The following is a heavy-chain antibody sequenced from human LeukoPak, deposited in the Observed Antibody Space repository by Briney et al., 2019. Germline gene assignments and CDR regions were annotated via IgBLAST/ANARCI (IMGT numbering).Heavy chain of an antibody. D-gene: IGHD6-13*01. CDR3: ARARQQLAIPYYYMDV. CDR2: IIPIFGTA. CDR1: GYTFTSYA. V-gene: IGHV1-69*13. J-gene: IGHJ6*03. Sequence: ASVKVSCKASGYTFTSYAISWVRQAPGQGLEWMGGIIPIFGTANYAQKFQGRVTITADESTSTAYMELSSLRSEDTAVYYCARARQQLAIPYYYMDVWGKGTTVTISS.